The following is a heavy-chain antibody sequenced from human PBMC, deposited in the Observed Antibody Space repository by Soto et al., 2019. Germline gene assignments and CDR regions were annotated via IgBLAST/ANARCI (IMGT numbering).Heavy chain of an antibody. Sequence: PGESLKISCAASGFTFSSYGMHWVRQAPGKGLEWVAVISYDGTNKYYADFVRGRFTISRDNSKNTLDLQMISLRAEDTAVYYCAKSFYDKSGYYGLLDYWGQGTLVTVSS. CDR2: ISYDGTNK. CDR3: AKSFYDKSGYYGLLDY. D-gene: IGHD3-22*01. V-gene: IGHV3-30*18. J-gene: IGHJ4*02. CDR1: GFTFSSYG.